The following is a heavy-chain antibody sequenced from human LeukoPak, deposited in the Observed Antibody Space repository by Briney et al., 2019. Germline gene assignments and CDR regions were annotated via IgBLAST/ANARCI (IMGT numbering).Heavy chain of an antibody. V-gene: IGHV1-2*06. D-gene: IGHD6-13*01. J-gene: IGHJ6*03. Sequence: RASVKVSCKASGYTFTGYYMHWVRQAPGQGLEWMGRINPNSGGTNYAQKFQGRVTMTRDTSISTAYMELSSLRSDDTAVYYCARDAAGIAYYYYMDVWGKGTTVTVSS. CDR1: GYTFTGYY. CDR3: ARDAAGIAYYYYMDV. CDR2: INPNSGGT.